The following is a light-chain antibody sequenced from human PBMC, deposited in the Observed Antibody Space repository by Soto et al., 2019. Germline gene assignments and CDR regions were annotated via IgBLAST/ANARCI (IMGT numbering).Light chain of an antibody. CDR2: KAS. J-gene: IGKJ4*01. V-gene: IGKV1-5*03. CDR1: QSISTW. Sequence: DIQMTQSPSTLSASVGDRVTITCRASQSISTWLAWYQQKRGKAPKLLIYKASSLESWVPSRFSGSGSGTEFTLTISSLQPDDFATYYCQQYNSVSLLTFGGGTKVEIK. CDR3: QQYNSVSLLT.